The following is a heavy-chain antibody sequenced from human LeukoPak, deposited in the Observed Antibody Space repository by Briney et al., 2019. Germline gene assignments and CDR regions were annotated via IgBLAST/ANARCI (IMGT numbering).Heavy chain of an antibody. V-gene: IGHV3-48*01. CDR2: ISSSSNSI. D-gene: IGHD5-24*01. CDR3: ARELELRRNGYNPFDY. J-gene: IGHJ4*02. CDR1: GFTLNTYT. Sequence: GGSLRLSCAASGFTLNTYTMNLVRQAPGKGLELISSISSSSNSIEYADSVEGRFSISRDNAKNSMDLQMNSLRAEDTAMYYCARELELRRNGYNPFDYWGQGVLVSVSS.